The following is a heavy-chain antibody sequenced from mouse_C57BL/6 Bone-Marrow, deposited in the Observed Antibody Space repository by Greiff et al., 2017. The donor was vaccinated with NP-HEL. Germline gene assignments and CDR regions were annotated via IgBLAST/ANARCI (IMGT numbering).Heavy chain of an antibody. CDR3: ARWLSGYYFDY. V-gene: IGHV1-64*01. CDR1: GYTFTSYW. CDR2: IHPNSGST. D-gene: IGHD2-2*01. Sequence: QVQLQQPGAELVKPGASVQLSCKASGYTFTSYWMHWVKQRPGQGLEWIGMIHPNSGSTNYNEKFKSKATLTVDKSSSTAYMRLSSLTSEDSAVYYGARWLSGYYFDYWGQGTTLTVSS. J-gene: IGHJ2*01.